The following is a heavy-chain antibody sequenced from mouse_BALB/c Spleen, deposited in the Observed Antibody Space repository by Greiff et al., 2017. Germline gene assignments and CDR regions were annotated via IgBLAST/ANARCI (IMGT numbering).Heavy chain of an antibody. CDR3: ARGAYYRYTYAMDY. CDR2: IWAGGST. CDR1: GFSLTSYG. V-gene: IGHV2-9*02. Sequence: VQGVESGPGLVAPSQSLSITCTVSGFSLTSYGVHWVRQPPGKGLEWLGVIWAGGSTNYNSALMSRLSISKDNSKSQVFLKMNSLQTDDTAMYYCARGAYYRYTYAMDYWGQGTSVTVSS. D-gene: IGHD2-14*01. J-gene: IGHJ4*01.